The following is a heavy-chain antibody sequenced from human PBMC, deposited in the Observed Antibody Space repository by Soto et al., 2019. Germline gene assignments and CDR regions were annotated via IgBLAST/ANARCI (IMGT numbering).Heavy chain of an antibody. CDR1: GGTFSSYT. Sequence: QVQLVQSGAEVKKPGSSVKVSCKASGGTFSSYTISWVRQAPGQGLEWMGRIIPILGIANYAQKFQGRVPITADKSTSTANMELSSLRAEDTAVYYCARDRPTKRYDILTGNYYYYHMDVWGKGTTVTVSS. J-gene: IGHJ6*03. V-gene: IGHV1-69*08. CDR3: ARDRPTKRYDILTGNYYYYHMDV. D-gene: IGHD3-9*01. CDR2: IIPILGIA.